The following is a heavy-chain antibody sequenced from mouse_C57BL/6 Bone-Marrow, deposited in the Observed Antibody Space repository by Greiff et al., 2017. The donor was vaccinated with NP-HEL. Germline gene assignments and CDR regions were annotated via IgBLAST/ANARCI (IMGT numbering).Heavy chain of an antibody. Sequence: QVQLQQSGAELVMPGASVKLSCKASGYTFTSYWMHWVKQRPGQGLEWIGEIDPSDSYTNYNQKFKGKSTLTVDKSSSTAYMQLSSLTSEDSAVYDCARGGDYGPLDYWGQGTTLTVSS. J-gene: IGHJ2*01. CDR3: ARGGDYGPLDY. D-gene: IGHD2-4*01. V-gene: IGHV1-69*01. CDR1: GYTFTSYW. CDR2: IDPSDSYT.